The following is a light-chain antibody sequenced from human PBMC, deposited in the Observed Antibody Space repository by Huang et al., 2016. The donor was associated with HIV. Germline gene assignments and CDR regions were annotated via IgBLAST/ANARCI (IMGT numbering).Light chain of an antibody. CDR2: AAS. CDR3: QESYNTSWT. CDR1: QNINSV. Sequence: DIQLTQSPSSLSASVGDRVTITCRASQNINSVLNWYKQTPGKAPNLLIDAASSLQSGGRARCSGRGWGTEFTLTISGLQPVDLGTYYCQESYNTSWTFGQGTTVEIK. V-gene: IGKV1-39*01. J-gene: IGKJ1*01.